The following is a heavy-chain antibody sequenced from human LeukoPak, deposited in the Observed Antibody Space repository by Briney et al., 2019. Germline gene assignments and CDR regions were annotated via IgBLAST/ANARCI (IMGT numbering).Heavy chain of an antibody. D-gene: IGHD2-2*01. V-gene: IGHV4-38-2*01. CDR2: ISHSGTT. J-gene: IGHJ4*02. CDR1: GYSITSGFS. Sequence: SETLSLTCAVSGYSITSGFSWGWIRQPPGKGLEWIGTISHSGTTDYKSTLESRLTISMDTSKNLFSLRLTSVTAADTAVYYCARSLSTAGIDYWGQRTLVTVSS. CDR3: ARSLSTAGIDY.